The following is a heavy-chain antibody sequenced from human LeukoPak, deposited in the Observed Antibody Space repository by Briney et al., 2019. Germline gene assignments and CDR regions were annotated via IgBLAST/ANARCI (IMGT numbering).Heavy chain of an antibody. Sequence: ASVKVSCKASGGTFSSYAISWVRQAPGQGLEWMGGIIPIFGTANYAQKFQGRVTITADESTSTAYMELSSLRSEDTAVYYCASPPSGWYCSSTSCYTGEYFQHWGQGTLVTVSS. CDR2: IIPIFGTA. V-gene: IGHV1-69*13. CDR1: GGTFSSYA. D-gene: IGHD2-2*02. CDR3: ASPPSGWYCSSTSCYTGEYFQH. J-gene: IGHJ1*01.